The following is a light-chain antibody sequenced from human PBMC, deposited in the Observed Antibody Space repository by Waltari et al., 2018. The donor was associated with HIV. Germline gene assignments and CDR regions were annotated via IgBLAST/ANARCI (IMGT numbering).Light chain of an antibody. Sequence: YELTQPPSVSVSPGQTARITCSGDALPKKYVYWYQQRPGQAPVLVIYKDSERPSGITERFSGSSSGTTVTLTISGVQAEDEADYYCQSADSSGSYVFGTGTTVTVL. V-gene: IGLV3-25*03. CDR1: ALPKKY. J-gene: IGLJ1*01. CDR3: QSADSSGSYV. CDR2: KDS.